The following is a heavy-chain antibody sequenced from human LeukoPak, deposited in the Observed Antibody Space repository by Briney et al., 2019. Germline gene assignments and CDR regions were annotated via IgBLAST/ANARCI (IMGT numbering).Heavy chain of an antibody. CDR2: ISSSSSYT. J-gene: IGHJ4*02. Sequence: PGGSLRLSCAASGFTFSDYYMSWLRQAPGKGLEGVSYISSSSSYTNYADSVKGRFTISRDNAKDSLYLQMNSLRAEDTAVYYCARRLTTGGFFDYWGQGTLVTVSS. CDR3: ARRLTTGGFFDY. CDR1: GFTFSDYY. V-gene: IGHV3-11*06. D-gene: IGHD4-11*01.